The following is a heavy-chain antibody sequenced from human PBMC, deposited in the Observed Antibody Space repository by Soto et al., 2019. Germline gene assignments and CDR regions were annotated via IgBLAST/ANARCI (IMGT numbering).Heavy chain of an antibody. CDR1: GASVSTGY. Sequence: SETLSLTCTVSGASVSTGYWSWIRQPPGKGLEWIGFMYFGGSFDYNPSLTSRATISVETSKNQFSMKMTSVTAADTAVYYCARSYYDSTGFAVDPWGQGTLVTVSS. D-gene: IGHD3-22*01. CDR2: MYFGGSF. V-gene: IGHV4-59*02. J-gene: IGHJ5*02. CDR3: ARSYYDSTGFAVDP.